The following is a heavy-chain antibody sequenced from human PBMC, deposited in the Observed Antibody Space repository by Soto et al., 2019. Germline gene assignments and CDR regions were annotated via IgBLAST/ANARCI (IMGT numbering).Heavy chain of an antibody. CDR2: IKSKTDGGTT. J-gene: IGHJ3*02. D-gene: IGHD3-22*01. CDR1: GFAFINAW. V-gene: IGHV3-15*01. CDR3: TTDLNYYDSSGYPDAFDI. Sequence: GSLRLSCAASGFAFINAWMIWCGQSPGKGREWVGRIKSKTDGGTTDYAAPVKGRFTISRDDSKNTLYLQMNSLKTEDTAVYYCTTDLNYYDSSGYPDAFDIWGQGTMVTVSS.